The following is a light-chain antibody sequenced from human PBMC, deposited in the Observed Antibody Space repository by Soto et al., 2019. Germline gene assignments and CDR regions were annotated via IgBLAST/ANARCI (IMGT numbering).Light chain of an antibody. CDR2: EGS. V-gene: IGLV2-23*01. CDR3: CSYQSSSTYVA. Sequence: QSALTQPASVSGSPGQSITISCTGTSSDVGSYNLVSWFQQHPGKAPKLMIYEGSKRPSGVSNRFSGSKSGDTASLTISGLQAEDEAAYYCCSYQSSSTYVAFGGGTKLTVL. J-gene: IGLJ2*01. CDR1: SSDVGSYNL.